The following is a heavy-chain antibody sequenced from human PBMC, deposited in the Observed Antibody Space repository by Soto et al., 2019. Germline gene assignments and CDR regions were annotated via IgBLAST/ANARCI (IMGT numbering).Heavy chain of an antibody. V-gene: IGHV3-21*01. Sequence: EVQLVESGGGLVKPGGSLRLSCAASGFTFSSYSMNWVRQAPGKGLEWVSSISSSGIYINYADSLKGRFSISRDNTKNSLYLQMNSLRVEDTAVYYCARDPDRDDFSTLLDYWGQGIRVTVSS. J-gene: IGHJ4*02. CDR1: GFTFSSYS. CDR3: ARDPDRDDFSTLLDY. CDR2: ISSSGIYI. D-gene: IGHD1-1*01.